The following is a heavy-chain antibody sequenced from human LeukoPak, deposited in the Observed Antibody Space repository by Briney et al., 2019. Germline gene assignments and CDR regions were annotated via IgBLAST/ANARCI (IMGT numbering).Heavy chain of an antibody. CDR2: ISGSGGST. Sequence: GGSLRLSCAASGFTFSSYAMSWVRQAPGKGLEWVSAISGSGGSTYYADSVKGRFTISRDNSKNTLYLQMNSLRAEDTAVCYCARVYSSSSGKNAFDVWGQGTMVTVSP. CDR3: ARVYSSSSGKNAFDV. CDR1: GFTFSSYA. D-gene: IGHD6-6*01. J-gene: IGHJ3*01. V-gene: IGHV3-23*01.